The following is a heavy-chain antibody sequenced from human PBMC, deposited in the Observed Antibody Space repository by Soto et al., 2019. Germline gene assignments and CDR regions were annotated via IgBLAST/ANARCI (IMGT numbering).Heavy chain of an antibody. CDR2: INHTGST. V-gene: IGHV4-34*01. CDR1: VGSFIGYY. D-gene: IGHD6-13*01. CDR3: AIGPRDSSPLY. J-gene: IGHJ4*02. Sequence: SETLSLSCAVSVGSFIGYYWSWIRQPPGKGLEWIGEINHTGSTNYNPSLKSRVTMSVDASKNQFSLKLSSVTAADTAVYYCAIGPRDSSPLYWGQGTLVTVSS.